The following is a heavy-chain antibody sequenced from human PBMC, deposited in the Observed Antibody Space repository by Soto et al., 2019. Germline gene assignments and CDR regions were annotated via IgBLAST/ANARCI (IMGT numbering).Heavy chain of an antibody. Sequence: PGGSLSLSCAASGFTFSSYGIHWVRQDPGKGLEWVAVISYDGTNKYYADSVKGQFTISRSNSRTTLYLHMNSLRAEDTAEYYCANGYEGDYWGQVTLVAVSS. V-gene: IGHV3-30*18. D-gene: IGHD1-1*01. CDR3: ANGYEGDY. J-gene: IGHJ4*02. CDR1: GFTFSSYG. CDR2: ISYDGTNK.